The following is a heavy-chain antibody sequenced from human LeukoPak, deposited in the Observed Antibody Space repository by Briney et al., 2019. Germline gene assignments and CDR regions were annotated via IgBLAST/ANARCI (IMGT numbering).Heavy chain of an antibody. CDR1: GGSISNYY. CDR2: KCARGSS. J-gene: IGHJ3*02. CDR3: ARGRYCSADICTGGDSFDI. V-gene: IGHV4-4*07. D-gene: IGHD2-15*01. Sequence: SETLSLTCTVSGGSISNYYWSWIRQPAGKGLERIGRKCARGSSNYNPPVQSRVTMSVDTSKNQFSLKLRSVTAADTAVYYCARGRYCSADICTGGDSFDIWGQGTMVSVSP.